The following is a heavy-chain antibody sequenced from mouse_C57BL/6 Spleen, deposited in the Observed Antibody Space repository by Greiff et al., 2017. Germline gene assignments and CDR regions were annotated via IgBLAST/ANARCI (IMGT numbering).Heavy chain of an antibody. D-gene: IGHD1-1*01. CDR3: AREGNYYGSSPRYFDV. V-gene: IGHV1-63*01. CDR2: IYPGGGYT. CDR1: GYTFTNYW. Sequence: QVQLQQSGAELVRPGTSVKMSCKASGYTFTNYWIGWAKQRPGHGLEWIGDIYPGGGYTNYNEKFKGKATLTADKSSSTAYMQFSSLTSEDSAIYYCAREGNYYGSSPRYFDVWGTGTTVTVSS. J-gene: IGHJ1*03.